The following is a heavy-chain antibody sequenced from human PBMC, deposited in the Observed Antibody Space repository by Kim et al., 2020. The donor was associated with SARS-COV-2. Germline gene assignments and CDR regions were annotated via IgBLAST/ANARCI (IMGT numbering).Heavy chain of an antibody. CDR2: IYYSGST. CDR3: AARCHDSSGYYCH. J-gene: IGHJ4*02. Sequence: SETLSLTCTVSGGSISSSSYYWGWIRQPPGKGLEWIGSIYYSGSTYYNPSLKSRVTISVDTSKNQFSLKLSSVTAADTAVYYCAARCHDSSGYYCHWGQGTLVTVSS. CDR1: GGSISSSSYY. D-gene: IGHD3-22*01. V-gene: IGHV4-39*01.